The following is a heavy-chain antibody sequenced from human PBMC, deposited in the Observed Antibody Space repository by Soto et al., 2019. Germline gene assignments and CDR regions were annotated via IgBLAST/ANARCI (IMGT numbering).Heavy chain of an antibody. D-gene: IGHD2-2*01. V-gene: IGHV3-48*01. CDR3: ARESTGCSSTSCYSGGWFDP. CDR1: GFTFSTFN. Sequence: PGGSLRLSCAASGFTFSTFNMNWVRQAPGKGLEWVSYISSSSSTIYYADSVKGRFTISRDNAKNSLYLQMNSLRAEDTAVYYCARESTGCSSTSCYSGGWFDPWGQGTLVTVSS. J-gene: IGHJ5*02. CDR2: ISSSSSTI.